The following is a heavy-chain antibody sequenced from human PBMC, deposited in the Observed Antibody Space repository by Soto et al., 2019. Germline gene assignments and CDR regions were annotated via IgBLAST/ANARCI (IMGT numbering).Heavy chain of an antibody. Sequence: QVQLVQSGAEVRKPGASVKVSCKASGYTFSSYGMSWVRQAPGQGLEWMGWISSYNGHTNYAQKFQGRVTMTTDTATSTAYMELRSLRSVETAVYYCARDAWAVAAILYYWGQGTLVPVSP. V-gene: IGHV1-18*01. CDR1: GYTFSSYG. J-gene: IGHJ4*02. D-gene: IGHD2-21*02. CDR3: ARDAWAVAAILYY. CDR2: ISSYNGHT.